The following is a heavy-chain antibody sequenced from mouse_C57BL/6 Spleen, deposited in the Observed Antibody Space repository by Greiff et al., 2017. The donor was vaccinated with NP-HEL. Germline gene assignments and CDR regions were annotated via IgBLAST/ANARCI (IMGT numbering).Heavy chain of an antibody. J-gene: IGHJ4*01. Sequence: VQLQQSGAELVRPGASVKLSCTASGFNIKDDYMHWVKQRPEQGLEWIGWIDPENGDTEYASKFQGKATITADTSSNTAYLQLSSLTSEDTAVYYCTTSILYYGSSYDYAMDYWGQGTSVTVSS. CDR2: IDPENGDT. CDR1: GFNIKDDY. D-gene: IGHD1-1*01. CDR3: TTSILYYGSSYDYAMDY. V-gene: IGHV14-4*01.